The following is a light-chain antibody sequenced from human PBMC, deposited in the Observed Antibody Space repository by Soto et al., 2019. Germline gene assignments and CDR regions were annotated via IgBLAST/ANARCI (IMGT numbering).Light chain of an antibody. Sequence: AIRMTQSPSSLSASTVDRVTITCRASQGISSYLAWYQQKPGKAPKLLIYAASTLQSGVPSRFSGSGSGTDFTLTISCLQSEDFATYYCQQYYSYLWTFGQGTKVHI. V-gene: IGKV1-8*01. J-gene: IGKJ1*01. CDR3: QQYYSYLWT. CDR2: AAS. CDR1: QGISSY.